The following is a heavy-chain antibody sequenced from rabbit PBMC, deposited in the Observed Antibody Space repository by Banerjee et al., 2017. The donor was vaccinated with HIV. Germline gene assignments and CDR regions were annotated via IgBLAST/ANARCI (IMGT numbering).Heavy chain of an antibody. CDR1: GFTLSSYY. V-gene: IGHV1S7*01. Sequence: QLKESGGGLVQPGGSLKLSCKASGFTLSSYYMNWVRQAPGKGLEWIGYIDPLFGITYYANWVNGRFSISRENAQNTLFLQMTSLTAADTATYFCARSDSSGTFYNYRLKLWGQGTLVTVS. CDR2: IDPLFGIT. CDR3: ARSDSSGTFYNYRLKL. D-gene: IGHD7-1*01. J-gene: IGHJ4*01.